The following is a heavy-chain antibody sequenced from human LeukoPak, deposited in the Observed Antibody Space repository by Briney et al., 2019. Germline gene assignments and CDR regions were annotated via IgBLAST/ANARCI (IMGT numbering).Heavy chain of an antibody. V-gene: IGHV4-31*03. CDR3: ARAARDANTFDY. CDR1: GDPNSSGGYY. CDR2: FYYSGST. D-gene: IGHD5-24*01. J-gene: IGHJ4*02. Sequence: SETLSLTCTLSGDPNSSGGYYWAWIRQHPGKGLEWIGYFYYSGSTYYNPSLKSRVTISIDTSKNQFSLKLRSVTAADTAVYYCARAARDANTFDYWGQGTLVTVSS.